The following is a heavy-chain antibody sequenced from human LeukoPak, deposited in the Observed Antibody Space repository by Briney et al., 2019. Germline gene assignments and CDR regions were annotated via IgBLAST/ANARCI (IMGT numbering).Heavy chain of an antibody. CDR3: AKEIDTSGYSPFDY. CDR1: GLTFSSYA. CDR2: ISYDGSNK. J-gene: IGHJ4*02. V-gene: IGHV3-30-3*01. Sequence: HPGGSLRLSCAASGLTFSSYAMHWVRQAPGKGLEWVAVISYDGSNKYYADSVKGRFTISRDNFKNTLYLQMNSLRPEDTAVYYCAKEIDTSGYSPFDYWGQGTLVTVSS. D-gene: IGHD3-22*01.